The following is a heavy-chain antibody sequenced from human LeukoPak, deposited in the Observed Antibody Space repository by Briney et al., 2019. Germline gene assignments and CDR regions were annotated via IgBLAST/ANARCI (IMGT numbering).Heavy chain of an antibody. D-gene: IGHD6-19*01. CDR1: GYTFTSYY. CDR2: INPSGGST. J-gene: IGHJ5*02. Sequence: ASVKVSCKASGYTFTSYYMHWVRQAPGQGLEWMGIINPSGGSTSYAQKFQGRVTMTRDTSTSTVYMELSRLRSDDTAVYYCARDGEWPQHSSGWYSDWFDPWGQGTLVTVSS. V-gene: IGHV1-46*01. CDR3: ARDGEWPQHSSGWYSDWFDP.